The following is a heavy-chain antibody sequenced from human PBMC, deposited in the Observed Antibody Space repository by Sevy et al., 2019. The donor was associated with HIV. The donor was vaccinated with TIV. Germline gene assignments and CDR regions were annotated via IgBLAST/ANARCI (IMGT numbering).Heavy chain of an antibody. J-gene: IGHJ4*02. CDR3: ARRGSYHLDY. CDR2: ISYDGVNK. CDR1: VFTFTFSSFS. V-gene: IGHV3-30-3*01. Sequence: GGSLRLSCAASVFTFTFSSFSIHWVRQAPGKGLEWVALISYDGVNKHYADSVKGRFTISRDNAKNSLYLQMNSLRAEDTAVYYCARRGSYHLDYWGQGTLVTVSS. D-gene: IGHD1-26*01.